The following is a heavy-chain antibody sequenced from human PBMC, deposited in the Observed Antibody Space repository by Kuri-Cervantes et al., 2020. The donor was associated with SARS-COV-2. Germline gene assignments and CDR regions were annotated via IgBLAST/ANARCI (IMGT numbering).Heavy chain of an antibody. V-gene: IGHV1-8*02. J-gene: IGHJ3*02. CDR2: MNPNSGNT. Sequence: ASVKVSCKASGYTFTSYDINWVRQATGQGLEWMGWMNPNSGNTGYAQKFQGRVTMTRNTSVSTAYMELSSLRSEDTAVYYCARAPGRYCSSTSCARGAFDIWGQGTRVTRSS. CDR1: GYTFTSYD. CDR3: ARAPGRYCSSTSCARGAFDI. D-gene: IGHD2-2*01.